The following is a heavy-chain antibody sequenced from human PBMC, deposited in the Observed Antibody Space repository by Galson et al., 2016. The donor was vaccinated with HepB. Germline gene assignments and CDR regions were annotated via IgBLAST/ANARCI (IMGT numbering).Heavy chain of an antibody. D-gene: IGHD7-27*01. CDR3: ARAEANWDGGGDNWFDP. CDR2: TYYRSKWYN. Sequence: CAISWDSVSSDGAAWNWIRQSPSRGLEWLGRTYYRSKWYNAYALSVKSRITINPDTSKNQFSLQLNSVTPEDTAVYYCARAEANWDGGGDNWFDPWGQGTLVTVSS. V-gene: IGHV6-1*01. CDR1: WDSVSSDGAA. J-gene: IGHJ5*02.